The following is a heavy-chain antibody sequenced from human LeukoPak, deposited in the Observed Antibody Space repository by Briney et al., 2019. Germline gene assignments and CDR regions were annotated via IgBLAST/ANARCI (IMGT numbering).Heavy chain of an antibody. V-gene: IGHV4-59*08. Sequence: KPSETLSLTCTVSGGSISSYYWSWIRQPPGKGLEWIGYIYYSGSTNYNPSLKSRVTISVDTSKNQFSLKLSSVTAADTAVYYCARQVRVGYGDYEIDYWGQGTLVTVSS. J-gene: IGHJ4*02. CDR1: GGSISSYY. D-gene: IGHD4-17*01. CDR3: ARQVRVGYGDYEIDY. CDR2: IYYSGST.